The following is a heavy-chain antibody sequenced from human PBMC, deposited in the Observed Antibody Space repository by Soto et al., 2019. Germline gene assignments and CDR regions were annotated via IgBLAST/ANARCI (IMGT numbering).Heavy chain of an antibody. J-gene: IGHJ4*02. CDR2: FIPILDMA. CDR1: GGTFNTYT. CDR3: AITYCRDNSCPRDFDF. V-gene: IGHV1-69*02. D-gene: IGHD2-21*01. Sequence: QVQVVQSGAEVKKPESSVKVSCKPCGGTFNTYTVNWVRLAPGHGLERMGRFIPILDMANYAQKFQDRVTITADRSTFTAYMELNSLTSDDTAVYYCAITYCRDNSCPRDFDFWGPGTRVTVSS.